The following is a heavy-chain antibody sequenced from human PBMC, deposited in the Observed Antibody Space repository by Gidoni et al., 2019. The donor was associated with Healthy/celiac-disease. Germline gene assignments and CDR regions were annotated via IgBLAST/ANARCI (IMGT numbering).Heavy chain of an antibody. D-gene: IGHD5-12*01. CDR1: GGSISSYY. Sequence: QVQLQESGPALVKPSETLSLTCTVSGGSISSYYWSWIRQPPGKGLEWIGYIYYSGSTNYTPSLKSRVTISVDTSKNQFSLKLSSVTAADTAVYYCARPGGYSGYMDVWGKGTTVTVSS. CDR3: ARPGGYSGYMDV. J-gene: IGHJ6*04. CDR2: IYYSGST. V-gene: IGHV4-59*01.